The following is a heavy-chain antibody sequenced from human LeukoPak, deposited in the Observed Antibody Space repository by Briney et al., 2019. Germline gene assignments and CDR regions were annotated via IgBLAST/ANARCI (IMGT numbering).Heavy chain of an antibody. CDR1: GFTFGDYA. V-gene: IGHV3-49*03. CDR3: IRDGYSYGYDPLGDY. J-gene: IGHJ4*02. CDR2: IRSKAYGGTT. D-gene: IGHD5-18*01. Sequence: GGSLRLSCTASGFTFGDYAMSWFRQAPGKGLEWVGFIRSKAYGGTTEYAASVKGRFTISRDDSKSIAYPQMNSLKTEDTAVYYCIRDGYSYGYDPLGDYWGQGTLVTVSS.